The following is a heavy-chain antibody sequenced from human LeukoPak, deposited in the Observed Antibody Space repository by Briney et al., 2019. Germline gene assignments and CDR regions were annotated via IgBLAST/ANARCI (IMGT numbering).Heavy chain of an antibody. CDR3: AREGGYCYGDSCRYFDY. J-gene: IGHJ4*02. CDR1: GFTFSSYS. V-gene: IGHV3-21*01. D-gene: IGHD2-15*01. CDR2: ISTGPSII. Sequence: GGSLRLSCAASGFTFSSYSMNWVRQAPGKGLEWVSSISTGPSIIYYADSVKGRFAISRDNAKNSLYLQMNSLRAEDTAVYYCAREGGYCYGDSCRYFDYWGQGILVTVSS.